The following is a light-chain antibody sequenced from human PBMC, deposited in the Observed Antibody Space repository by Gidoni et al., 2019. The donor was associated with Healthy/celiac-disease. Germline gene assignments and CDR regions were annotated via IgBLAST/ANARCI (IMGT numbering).Light chain of an antibody. Sequence: EIVLPQSPATLSLSPGESATLSCRASQSVSSYLAWYQQKPCQAPRLLIYDASNRATGIPARFSGSGSGTDFTLTISSLEPEDFAVYYCQQRSNWPPEYTFGQGTKLEIK. CDR1: QSVSSY. CDR3: QQRSNWPPEYT. V-gene: IGKV3-11*01. J-gene: IGKJ2*01. CDR2: DAS.